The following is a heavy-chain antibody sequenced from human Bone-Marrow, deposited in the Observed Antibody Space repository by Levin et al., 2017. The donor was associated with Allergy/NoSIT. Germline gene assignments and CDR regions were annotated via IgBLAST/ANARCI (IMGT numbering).Heavy chain of an antibody. CDR2: IYSGGST. Sequence: PGGSLRLSCAVSGLTVSNNYMTWVRQAPGKGLEWVSLIYSGGSTHYADSVKGRFTISRDSSKNTLYLQMNSLGAEDKAMYYCARRSYSRSASLGYWGQGTLVTVSS. D-gene: IGHD2-21*01. CDR1: GLTVSNNY. CDR3: ARRSYSRSASLGY. V-gene: IGHV3-53*01. J-gene: IGHJ4*02.